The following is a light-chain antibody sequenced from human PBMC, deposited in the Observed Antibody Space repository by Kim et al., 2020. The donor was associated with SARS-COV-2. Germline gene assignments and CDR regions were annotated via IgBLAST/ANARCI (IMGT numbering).Light chain of an antibody. CDR1: SPNIGSNF. CDR3: VAWDDSLSGYV. Sequence: TFCRSGHSPNIGSNFVYWYQQVPGTAPKLLIYRNNQRPSGVPDRFSGSKSGTSASLAISGLRSEDEADCYCVAWDDSLSGYVFGTGTKVTVL. V-gene: IGLV1-47*01. CDR2: RNN. J-gene: IGLJ1*01.